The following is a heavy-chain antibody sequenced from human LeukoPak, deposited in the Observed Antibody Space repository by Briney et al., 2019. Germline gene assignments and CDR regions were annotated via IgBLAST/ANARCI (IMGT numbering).Heavy chain of an antibody. J-gene: IGHJ3*02. CDR1: GFSFSDYY. Sequence: PGGSLRLPCAASGFSFSDYYMSWIRQAPGKGLEWVSYIDSSGGDIYYAASVKGRFTISRDNAKNSLYLQMNSLRAEDTAVYYCARPLKATDYRGVDIWGQGTLVPVSS. CDR2: IDSSGGDI. D-gene: IGHD4-11*01. CDR3: ARPLKATDYRGVDI. V-gene: IGHV3-11*01.